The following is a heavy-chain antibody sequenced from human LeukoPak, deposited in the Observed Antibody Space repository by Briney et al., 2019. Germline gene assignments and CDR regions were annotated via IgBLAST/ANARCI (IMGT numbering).Heavy chain of an antibody. CDR3: ARGHLAGGRLGDFDY. CDR1: GVPFSGHY. CDR2: INHSGST. V-gene: IGHV4-34*01. D-gene: IGHD3-16*01. J-gene: IGHJ4*02. Sequence: SETLSLTWAVYGVPFSGHYWRWIRQPPGKGLEWIGEINHSGSTNYNQSLKSRVTISVDTSQNQSSLKLSSVTAADTAVYSCARGHLAGGRLGDFDYWGQGTLVTVSS.